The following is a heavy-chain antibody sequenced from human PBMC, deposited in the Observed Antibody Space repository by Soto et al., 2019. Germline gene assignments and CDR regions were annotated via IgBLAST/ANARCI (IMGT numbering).Heavy chain of an antibody. CDR1: GFTFSSYA. Sequence: PGGSLRLSCAASGFTFSSYAMHWVRQAPGKGLEWVAVISYDGSNKYYADSVKGRFTISRDNSKNTLFLQMNSLRVGDTAVYYCARYGTRGDWWGLGTQVTVSS. J-gene: IGHJ5*01. V-gene: IGHV3-30-3*01. D-gene: IGHD3-10*01. CDR3: ARYGTRGDW. CDR2: ISYDGSNK.